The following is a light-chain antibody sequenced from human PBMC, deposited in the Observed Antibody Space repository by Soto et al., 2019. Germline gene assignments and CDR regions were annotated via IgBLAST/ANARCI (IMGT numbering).Light chain of an antibody. V-gene: IGKV3-20*01. CDR3: QKYGSSPMT. CDR2: GES. J-gene: IGKJ5*01. CDR1: QSVSSNY. Sequence: EIVLTQSPGTLSLSPGERATLSCRASQSVSSNYLAWYQQKPGQAPRLLIYGESSRATGIPDRFSGSGSGTDLTLTISRLEPEDFAVYYCQKYGSSPMTFGQGTRLEIK.